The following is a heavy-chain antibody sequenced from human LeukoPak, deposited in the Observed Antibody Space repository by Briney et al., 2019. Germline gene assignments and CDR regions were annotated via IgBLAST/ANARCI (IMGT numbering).Heavy chain of an antibody. V-gene: IGHV1-2*04. Sequence: ASVKVSCTASGYTFTGYYMHWVRQAPGQGLEWMGWINPNSGGTNYAQKFQGWVTMTRDTSISTAYMELSRLRSDDTAVYYCARSLGDYVWGSYWSLDYWGQGTLVTVSS. CDR2: INPNSGGT. D-gene: IGHD3-16*01. CDR3: ARSLGDYVWGSYWSLDY. CDR1: GYTFTGYY. J-gene: IGHJ4*02.